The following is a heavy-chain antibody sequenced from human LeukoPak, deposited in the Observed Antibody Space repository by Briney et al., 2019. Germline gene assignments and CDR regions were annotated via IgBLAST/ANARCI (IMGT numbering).Heavy chain of an antibody. CDR1: EFIFSSHW. Sequence: GGSLRLSCAASEFIFSSHWMSWVRQAPGKGLEWVSAISGSGGSTYYADSVKGRFTISRDNSKNTLYLQMNSLRAEDTAVYYRAKDSCSGGSCYSGWFDPWGQGTLVTVSS. V-gene: IGHV3-23*01. CDR3: AKDSCSGGSCYSGWFDP. CDR2: ISGSGGST. D-gene: IGHD2-15*01. J-gene: IGHJ5*02.